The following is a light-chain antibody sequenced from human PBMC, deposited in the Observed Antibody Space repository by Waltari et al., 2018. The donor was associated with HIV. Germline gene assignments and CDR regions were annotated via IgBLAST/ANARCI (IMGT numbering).Light chain of an antibody. CDR2: DNN. CDR3: GTWDSSLSAYVV. J-gene: IGLJ2*01. CDR1: SSNIGNNY. Sequence: QSVLTQPPSVSAAPGQKVTISCSGSSSNIGNNYVSWYQQLPETAPKLLIYDNNKRPSGIPDRFSGSKSGTSATLGITGLQTGDEADYYCGTWDSSLSAYVVFGGGTKLTVL. V-gene: IGLV1-51*01.